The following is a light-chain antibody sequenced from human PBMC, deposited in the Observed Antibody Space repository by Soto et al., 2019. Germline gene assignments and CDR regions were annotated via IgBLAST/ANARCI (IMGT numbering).Light chain of an antibody. CDR1: QSVLYSSNNKNY. V-gene: IGKV4-1*01. Sequence: DIVMTQSPDSLAVSLGERATINCKSSQSVLYSSNNKNYLAWYQQKPGQPPKLLIYWASTRQSGVPDRFSGSGSGTDFTLTISSLQAEDAAVYYCQHYDGTLCTFGQGTKVEIK. CDR3: QHYDGTLCT. J-gene: IGKJ1*01. CDR2: WAS.